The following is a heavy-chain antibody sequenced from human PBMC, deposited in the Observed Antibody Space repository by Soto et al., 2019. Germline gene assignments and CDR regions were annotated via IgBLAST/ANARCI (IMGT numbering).Heavy chain of an antibody. CDR1: GGSFSRDYIY. V-gene: IGHV4-39*07. Sequence: SETLSLTCTVSGGSFSRDYIYWGWLRQPPGKGLEWIGNIYDSGSTNYNPSLKSRVTISVDTSKNQFSLKLSSVTAADTVVYYCGRDVRRYYSDQFDSWGQRILVTVSS. CDR2: IYDSGST. D-gene: IGHD4-17*01. CDR3: GRDVRRYYSDQFDS. J-gene: IGHJ4*02.